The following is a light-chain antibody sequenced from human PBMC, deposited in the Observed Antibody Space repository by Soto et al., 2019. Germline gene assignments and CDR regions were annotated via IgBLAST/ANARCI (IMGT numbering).Light chain of an antibody. CDR2: AAS. Sequence: AIQMTQSPSSLSASVGDRVTITCRASQDIRDDLGWYQQKPGKAPKVLIYAASSLQSGVPSRFSGSGSGTDFTLTISSLQPDDFATYYCLQYYSYPRTFGQGTKVDIK. J-gene: IGKJ1*01. CDR3: LQYYSYPRT. CDR1: QDIRDD. V-gene: IGKV1-6*01.